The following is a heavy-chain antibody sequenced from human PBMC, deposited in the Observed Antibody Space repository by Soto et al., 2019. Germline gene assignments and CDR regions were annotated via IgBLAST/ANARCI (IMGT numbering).Heavy chain of an antibody. CDR3: ARVGAYFGEFDYFDY. J-gene: IGHJ4*02. CDR1: GFTFSSYS. Sequence: EVQLVESGGGLVKPGGSLRLSCAGSGFTFSSYSMNWVRQAPGKGLEWVSSISRNSDYIYYSDSVKGRFIISRDNARTSLYLHMNSLRAEDTAVYYCARVGAYFGEFDYFDYWGQGALVTVSS. V-gene: IGHV3-21*01. CDR2: ISRNSDYI. D-gene: IGHD3-10*01.